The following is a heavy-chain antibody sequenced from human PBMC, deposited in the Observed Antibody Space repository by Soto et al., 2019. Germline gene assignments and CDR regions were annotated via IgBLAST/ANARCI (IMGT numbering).Heavy chain of an antibody. J-gene: IGHJ4*02. CDR1: GFTFSSYA. CDR2: ISGSGGST. D-gene: IGHD3-3*01. V-gene: IGHV3-23*01. CDR3: AKASHYDFWSGIQTPFDY. Sequence: EVQLLESGGGLVQPGGSLRLSCAASGFTFSSYAMSWVRQAPGKGLEWVSAISGSGGSTYYADSVKGRFTISRDNSKNTLYLQMNSLRAEDTAVYYCAKASHYDFWSGIQTPFDYWGQGTLVTVSS.